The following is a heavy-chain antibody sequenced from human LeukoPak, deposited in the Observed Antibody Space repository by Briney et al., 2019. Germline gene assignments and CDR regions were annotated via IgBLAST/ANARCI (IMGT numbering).Heavy chain of an antibody. Sequence: PGGSLRLSCAASGFTFDDYAMHWVRQAPGKGLEWVSGISWNSGSIGYADSVKGRFTVSRDNAKNSLYLQMNSLRAEDTALYYCAKGARQQLVPGEDYWGQGTLVTVSS. CDR1: GFTFDDYA. J-gene: IGHJ4*02. CDR3: AKGARQQLVPGEDY. V-gene: IGHV3-9*01. CDR2: ISWNSGSI. D-gene: IGHD6-13*01.